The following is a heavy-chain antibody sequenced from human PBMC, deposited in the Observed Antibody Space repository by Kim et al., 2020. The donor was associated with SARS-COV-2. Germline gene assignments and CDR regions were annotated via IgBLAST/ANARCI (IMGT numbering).Heavy chain of an antibody. CDR1: GFTFSSYA. CDR2: ISYDGSNK. D-gene: IGHD2-2*02. CDR3: ARDLGAALRLYYYYGMDV. Sequence: GGSLRLSCAASGFTFSSYAMHWVRQAPGKGLEWVAVISYDGSNKYYADSVKGRFTISRDNSKNTLYLQMNSLRAEDTAVYYCARDLGAALRLYYYYGMDVWGKGTTVTVSS. J-gene: IGHJ6*04. V-gene: IGHV3-30*04.